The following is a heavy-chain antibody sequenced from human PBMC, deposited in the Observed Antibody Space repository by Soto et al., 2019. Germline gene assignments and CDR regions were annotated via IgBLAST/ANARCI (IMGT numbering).Heavy chain of an antibody. CDR3: ANYGCSSGGGVDH. J-gene: IGHJ4*02. D-gene: IGHD6-19*01. V-gene: IGHV5-51*01. CDR2: IYPGDSDT. Sequence: GDSLKISCKGSGYSFSSYWIGWVRQMPGKGLEWMGIIYPGDSDTRYSPSFQGQVTISADKSISTTYLQWSSLKASDTAMYYCANYGCSSGGGVDHWGQGTLVTVSS. CDR1: GYSFSSYW.